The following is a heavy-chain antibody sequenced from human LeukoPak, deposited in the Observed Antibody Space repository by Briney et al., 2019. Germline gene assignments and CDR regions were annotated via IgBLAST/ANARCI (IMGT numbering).Heavy chain of an antibody. Sequence: GSLRLSCAASGFTFSSYEMNWVRHAPGKGLEWIGSIYYSGTTYYNPSLKSRVTISVDTSKNLFSLQLSSVTAADTAVYYCARQRGSYIDYWGQGTLVTVSS. D-gene: IGHD1-26*01. CDR3: ARQRGSYIDY. CDR1: GFTFSSYE. CDR2: IYYSGTT. J-gene: IGHJ4*02. V-gene: IGHV4-39*01.